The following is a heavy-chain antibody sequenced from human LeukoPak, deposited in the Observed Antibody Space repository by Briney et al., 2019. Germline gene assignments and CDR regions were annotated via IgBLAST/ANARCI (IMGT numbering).Heavy chain of an antibody. D-gene: IGHD5-18*01. Sequence: GGSLRLSCAASGFTVSSNYMSWVRQAPGKGLEWVSTIYSGGSTYYADSVKGRFTISRDNAKNSLYLQMNSLRAEDTAVYYCARDREGYSYGLPYYYMDVWGKGTTVTISS. CDR3: ARDREGYSYGLPYYYMDV. CDR1: GFTVSSNY. J-gene: IGHJ6*03. V-gene: IGHV3-53*01. CDR2: IYSGGST.